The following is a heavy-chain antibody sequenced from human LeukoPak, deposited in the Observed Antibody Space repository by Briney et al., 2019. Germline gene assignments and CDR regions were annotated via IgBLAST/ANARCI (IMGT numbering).Heavy chain of an antibody. Sequence: QPGGSLRLSCAASGFTFDDYTMHWVRQAPGKGLEWVSLISWDGGSTYYADSVKGRFTISRDNSKNSLYLQMNSLRTEDTALYYCAKDYYGSGGRGNQNAFDIWGQGTMVTVSS. V-gene: IGHV3-43*01. CDR3: AKDYYGSGGRGNQNAFDI. J-gene: IGHJ3*02. D-gene: IGHD3-10*01. CDR2: ISWDGGST. CDR1: GFTFDDYT.